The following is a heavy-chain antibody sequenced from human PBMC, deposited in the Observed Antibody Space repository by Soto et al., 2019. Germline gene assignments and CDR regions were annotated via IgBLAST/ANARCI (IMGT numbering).Heavy chain of an antibody. J-gene: IGHJ4*02. CDR1: GGSFSGYY. D-gene: IGHD5-12*01. CDR2: INHSGST. CDR3: ARFSVXATSSVGSNYFDY. V-gene: IGHV4-34*01. Sequence: QVQLQQWGAGLLKPSETLSLTCAVYGGSFSGYYWSWIHQPPGKGLEWIGEINHSGSTNYNPSLKSRVTISVDTSXNQFSLKLSXVTAADTAVYYCARFSVXATSSVGSNYFDYWGQGTLVTVSS.